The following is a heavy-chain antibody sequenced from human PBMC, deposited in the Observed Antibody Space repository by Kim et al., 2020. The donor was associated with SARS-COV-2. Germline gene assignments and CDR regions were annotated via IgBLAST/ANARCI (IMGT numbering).Heavy chain of an antibody. CDR2: IIPIFGTA. J-gene: IGHJ6*02. CDR3: ARGGPFGGVSPVDV. CDR1: GGTFSSYA. V-gene: IGHV1-69*13. D-gene: IGHD3-16*01. Sequence: SVKVSCKASGGTFSSYAISWVRQAPGQGLEWMGGIIPIFGTANYAQKFQGRVTITADESTSTAYMELSSLRSEDTAVYYCARGGPFGGVSPVDVWGQGTTVTVSS.